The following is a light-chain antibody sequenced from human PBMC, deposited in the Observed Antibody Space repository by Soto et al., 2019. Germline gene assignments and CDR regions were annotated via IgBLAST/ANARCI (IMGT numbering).Light chain of an antibody. J-gene: IGKJ5*01. CDR2: AAS. CDR3: QEYKNTPGN. V-gene: IGKV3-20*01. CDR1: QSLSINY. Sequence: ENVLTQSPGTLSLSPGERAALSCRASQSLSINYVAFYQQRPGQAPRLLIYAASSRAAGIPDRFSGSGYGTGFALEVRRLEPKDIAVYCCQEYKNTPGNLGRETRLEIK.